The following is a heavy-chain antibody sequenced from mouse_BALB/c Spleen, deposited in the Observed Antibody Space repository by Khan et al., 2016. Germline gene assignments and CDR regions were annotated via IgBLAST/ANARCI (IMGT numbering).Heavy chain of an antibody. Sequence: QVQLQQSGAELMKPGASVKISCKATGYTFSNYWIEWVKQRPGHGLEWIGEILPGSGSTNYNEKFKGKATFTADTYSNKAYMQLSSLTSEDSAVYGYARGYYGRVFAYWVQGTLVTVSA. CDR2: ILPGSGST. J-gene: IGHJ3*01. CDR3: ARGYYGRVFAY. V-gene: IGHV1-9*01. D-gene: IGHD1-2*01. CDR1: GYTFSNYW.